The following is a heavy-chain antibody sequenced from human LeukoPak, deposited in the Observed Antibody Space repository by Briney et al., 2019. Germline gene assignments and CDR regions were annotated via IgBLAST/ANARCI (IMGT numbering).Heavy chain of an antibody. CDR2: IFYSGGT. Sequence: SETLSLTCAVYGGSFSGYYWSWIRQPPGKGLEWLGYIFYSGGTNYNPSLKSRVTISVDTSKNQFSLKLSSVTAADTAMYYCARHRGGSYSTFDYWGQGTLVTVSS. D-gene: IGHD1-26*01. CDR3: ARHRGGSYSTFDY. J-gene: IGHJ4*02. V-gene: IGHV4-59*08. CDR1: GGSFSGYY.